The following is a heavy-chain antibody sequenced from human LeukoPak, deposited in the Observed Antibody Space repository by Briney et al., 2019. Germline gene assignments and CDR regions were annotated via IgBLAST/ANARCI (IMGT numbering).Heavy chain of an antibody. Sequence: PGGSLRLSCAASGFIFDDYAMHWVRQAPGKGQEWVSGISWDSGIIGYADSVKGRFTIGRDNAKNSLYLQMDSLRPEDTALYYCVKDQTTVSLSGWFDPWGQGTLVTVSS. CDR1: GFIFDDYA. CDR3: VKDQTTVSLSGWFDP. J-gene: IGHJ5*02. V-gene: IGHV3-9*01. D-gene: IGHD4-17*01. CDR2: ISWDSGII.